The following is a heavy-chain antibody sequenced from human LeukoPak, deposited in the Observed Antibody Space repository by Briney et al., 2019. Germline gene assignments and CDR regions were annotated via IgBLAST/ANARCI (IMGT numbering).Heavy chain of an antibody. CDR1: GGSISSYF. Sequence: SETPSLTCTVSGGSISSYFWSWIRQPPGKGLEWIGYIYNTGSTDYNPSLKSRVTMSADTSKNQFSLKLSSVTAADTAVYYCARVLGSGSYYPYNFDYWGQGTLVTVSS. J-gene: IGHJ4*02. V-gene: IGHV4-59*01. CDR3: ARVLGSGSYYPYNFDY. D-gene: IGHD3-10*01. CDR2: IYNTGST.